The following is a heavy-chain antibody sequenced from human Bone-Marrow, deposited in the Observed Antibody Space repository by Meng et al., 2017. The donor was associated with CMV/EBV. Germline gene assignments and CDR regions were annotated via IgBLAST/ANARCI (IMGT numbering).Heavy chain of an antibody. Sequence: GESLKISCAASGFTVSSNYMSWVRQAPGKGLEWVSVIYSGGSTYYADSVKGRFTISRDNSKNTLYLQMNSRRAEDTAVYYCARETVVPAAIEGVYYYYYGTDVWGQGTTVTVSS. D-gene: IGHD2-2*02. J-gene: IGHJ6*02. V-gene: IGHV3-53*01. CDR3: ARETVVPAAIEGVYYYYYGTDV. CDR2: IYSGGST. CDR1: GFTVSSNY.